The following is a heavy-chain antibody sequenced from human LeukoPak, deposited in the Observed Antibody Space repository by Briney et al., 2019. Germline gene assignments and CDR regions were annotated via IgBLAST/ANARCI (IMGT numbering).Heavy chain of an antibody. J-gene: IGHJ3*02. CDR3: VRGGGTKGFDI. Sequence: GGSLRLSCAASGFTFSSYWMHWVRQAPEKGLLWVSGINSDGSRTNYADSVKGRFTISRDNAKNTLYLHMNSLGAEDTTLYYCVRGGGTKGFDIWGQGTMVTVSS. CDR1: GFTFSSYW. CDR2: INSDGSRT. V-gene: IGHV3-74*01.